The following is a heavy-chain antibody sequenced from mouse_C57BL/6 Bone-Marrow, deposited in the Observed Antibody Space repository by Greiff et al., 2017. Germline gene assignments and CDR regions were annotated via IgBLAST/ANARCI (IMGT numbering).Heavy chain of an antibody. CDR1: GYTFTSYW. D-gene: IGHD1-1*01. Sequence: QVQLQQPGAELVKPGASVKMSCKASGYTFTSYWITWVKQRPGQGLEWIGDIYPGSGSTNYNEKFKSKATLTVDTSSSTAYMQLSSLTSEDSAVYYWARKITTVVAEGFAYWGQGTLVTVSA. CDR2: IYPGSGST. J-gene: IGHJ3*01. V-gene: IGHV1-55*01. CDR3: ARKITTVVAEGFAY.